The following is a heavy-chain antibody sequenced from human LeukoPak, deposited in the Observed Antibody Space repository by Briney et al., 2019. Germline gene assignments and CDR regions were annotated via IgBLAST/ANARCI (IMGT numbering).Heavy chain of an antibody. V-gene: IGHV1-18*01. CDR1: GYTFTSYG. CDR3: ARERYYDSSGYYPI. J-gene: IGHJ3*02. Sequence: ASVKVSCKASGYTFTSYGISWVRQAPGQGLEWMGWISAYNGNTNYAQKLQGRVTMTTDTSTSTAYMELRSLRSDDTAVYYCARERYYDSSGYYPIWGQGTMVTVSS. D-gene: IGHD3-22*01. CDR2: ISAYNGNT.